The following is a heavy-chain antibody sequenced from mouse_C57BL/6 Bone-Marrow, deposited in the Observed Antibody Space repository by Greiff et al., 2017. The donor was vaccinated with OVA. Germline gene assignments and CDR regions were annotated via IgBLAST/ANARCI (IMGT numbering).Heavy chain of an antibody. J-gene: IGHJ4*01. CDR2: INPSSGYT. V-gene: IGHV1-4*01. Sequence: QVQLQQSGAELARPGASVTMSCKASGYTFTSYTMHWVKQRPGQGLEWIGYINPSSGYTKYNQKFKDKATLTADKSSSTAYMQLSSLTSEDSAVYYCSPDGYLYAMDYWGQGTSVTVSS. D-gene: IGHD2-3*01. CDR3: SPDGYLYAMDY. CDR1: GYTFTSYT.